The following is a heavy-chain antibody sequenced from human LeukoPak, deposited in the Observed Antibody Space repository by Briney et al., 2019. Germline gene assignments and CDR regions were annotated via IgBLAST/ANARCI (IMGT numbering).Heavy chain of an antibody. CDR1: GFTFSRYG. D-gene: IGHD3-9*01. V-gene: IGHV3-30*02. CDR2: IRYDGNDK. CDR3: AKLQLYYDILTGPLVDS. Sequence: PGGSLRLSCAASGFTFSRYGMHWVRQAPGKALEWVTFIRYDGNDKYYADSVKGRFTISRDNSKNTVLLQMNSLRPEDTAVYYCAKLQLYYDILTGPLVDSWGQGALVTVSS. J-gene: IGHJ4*02.